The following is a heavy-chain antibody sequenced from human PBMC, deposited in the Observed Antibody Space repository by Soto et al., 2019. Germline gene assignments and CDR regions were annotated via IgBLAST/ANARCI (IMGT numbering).Heavy chain of an antibody. V-gene: IGHV4-31*03. Sequence: SETLSLTCTVSGGSISSGGYYWSWIRQHPGKGLEWIGYIYYSGSTYYNPSLKSRVTISVDTSKNQFSLKLSSVTAADTAVYYCARDRDYYDSSGGYGMGVWGQGTTVTVSS. CDR1: GGSISSGGYY. D-gene: IGHD3-22*01. J-gene: IGHJ6*02. CDR3: ARDRDYYDSSGGYGMGV. CDR2: IYYSGST.